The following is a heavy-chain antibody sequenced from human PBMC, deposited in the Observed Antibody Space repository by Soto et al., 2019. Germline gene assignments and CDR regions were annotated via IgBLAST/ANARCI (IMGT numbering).Heavy chain of an antibody. CDR1: GFTFSSYS. D-gene: IGHD5-18*01. CDR3: ARDYRVSYGYGPFDY. V-gene: IGHV3-21*01. Sequence: PGGSLRLSCAASGFTFSSYSMNWVRQAPGKGLEWVSSISSSSSYIYYADSVKGRFTISRDNAKNSLYLQMNSLRAEDTAVYYCARDYRVSYGYGPFDYWGQGTLVTVSS. J-gene: IGHJ4*02. CDR2: ISSSSSYI.